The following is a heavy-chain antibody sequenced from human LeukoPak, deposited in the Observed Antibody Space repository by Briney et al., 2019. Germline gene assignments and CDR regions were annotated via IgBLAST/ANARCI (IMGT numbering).Heavy chain of an antibody. CDR3: ARDLQRGYSYGYEAH. CDR2: ISGSGGGT. CDR1: GFTISSYG. Sequence: GGSLRLSCAASGFTISSYGMSWVRQAPGKGLEWVSYISGSGGGTLYADSVKGRFSISRDNSKNTLYLQMNSLRVEDTAVYYCARDLQRGYSYGYEAHWGQGTLVTVSS. V-gene: IGHV3-23*01. D-gene: IGHD5-18*01. J-gene: IGHJ4*02.